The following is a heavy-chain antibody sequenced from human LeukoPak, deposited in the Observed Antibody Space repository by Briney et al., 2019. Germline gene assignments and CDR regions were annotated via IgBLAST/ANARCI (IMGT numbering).Heavy chain of an antibody. V-gene: IGHV4-30-4*08. Sequence: SETLSLTCTVSGGSISSGDYYWSWIRQPPGKGLEWIGYIYYSGSTYYNPSLKSRVTMSVDTSKNQFSLKLSSVTAADTAVYYCARVRYSGYYYYYYYMDVWGKGTTVTVSS. CDR1: GGSISSGDYY. J-gene: IGHJ6*03. D-gene: IGHD5-12*01. CDR2: IYYSGST. CDR3: ARVRYSGYYYYYYYMDV.